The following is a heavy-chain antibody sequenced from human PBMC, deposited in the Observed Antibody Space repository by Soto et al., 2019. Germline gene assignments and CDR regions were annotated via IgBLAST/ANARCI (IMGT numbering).Heavy chain of an antibody. D-gene: IGHD3-10*01. Sequence: EVQVLESGGGLVQPGGSLRLSCVASGFTFSTYAMNWVRQAPGKGLEWVSGISGSGGDRYYADSVRGRFTISRDNSNNTLNLQMDSLSAEDTAIYYCTKAPRSYYYYMEVWGKGTTVTVSS. CDR2: ISGSGGDR. CDR1: GFTFSTYA. V-gene: IGHV3-23*01. J-gene: IGHJ6*03. CDR3: TKAPRSYYYYMEV.